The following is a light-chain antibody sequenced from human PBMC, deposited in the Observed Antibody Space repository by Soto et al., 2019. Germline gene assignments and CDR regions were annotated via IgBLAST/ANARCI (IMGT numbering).Light chain of an antibody. Sequence: EIVLTQSPCTLSLSPGERATLSCRASQSLSKTYLAWYQKKPGQAPRLLIDGASSRATGTPDRFSGSGSGTDFTLTISRLEPEDFAVYYCQQYVSPPWTFGQGTKV. V-gene: IGKV3-20*01. CDR1: QSLSKTY. CDR3: QQYVSPPWT. CDR2: GAS. J-gene: IGKJ1*01.